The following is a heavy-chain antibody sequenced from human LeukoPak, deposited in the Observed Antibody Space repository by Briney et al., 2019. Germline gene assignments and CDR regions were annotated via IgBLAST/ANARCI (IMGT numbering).Heavy chain of an antibody. J-gene: IGHJ4*02. CDR2: IYYRGSA. V-gene: IGHV4-39*07. CDR1: GGSISSSSYC. CDR3: ARELMDCSGGTCYSSFFDY. Sequence: SETLSLTCTVSGGSISSSSYCWGWIRQPPGKWLEWVGSIYYRGSAYYNPSLKTRATISVDTSKNQFSLKLSSVTAADTAVYYCARELMDCSGGTCYSSFFDYWGQGTLVTVSS. D-gene: IGHD2-15*01.